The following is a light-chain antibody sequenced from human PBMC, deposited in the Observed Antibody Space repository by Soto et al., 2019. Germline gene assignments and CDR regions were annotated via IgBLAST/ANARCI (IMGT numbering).Light chain of an antibody. Sequence: DLQMTQSPSSLSASVGDRVTITCRASQSISNYLNWYQQKPGKAPELLIYAASSLQSGVPSRFSGSGSGTDFSLTISSLQPEDFATYYCQQSYSTLMYTFGQGTTLEIK. V-gene: IGKV1-39*01. CDR3: QQSYSTLMYT. J-gene: IGKJ2*01. CDR2: AAS. CDR1: QSISNY.